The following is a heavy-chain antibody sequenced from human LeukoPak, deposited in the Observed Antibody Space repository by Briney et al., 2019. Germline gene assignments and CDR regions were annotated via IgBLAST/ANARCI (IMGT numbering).Heavy chain of an antibody. CDR1: GYTFTGYY. V-gene: IGHV1-69*04. D-gene: IGHD2-15*01. Sequence: ASVKVSCKASGYTFTGYYMHWVRQAPGQGLEWMGRIIPILGIANYAQKFQGRVTITADKSTSTAYMELSSLRSEDTAVYYCARDRAFHCSGGSCYPGMDVWGQGTTVTVSS. CDR3: ARDRAFHCSGGSCYPGMDV. CDR2: IIPILGIA. J-gene: IGHJ6*02.